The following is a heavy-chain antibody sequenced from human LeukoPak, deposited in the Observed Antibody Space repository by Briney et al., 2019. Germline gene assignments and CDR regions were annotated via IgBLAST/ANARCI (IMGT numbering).Heavy chain of an antibody. V-gene: IGHV3-21*01. Sequence: GGSLRLSCAASGFTFSSYAMNWVRQAPGKGLEWVSSISSSSSYIYYADSVKGRFTISRDNAKNSLYLQMNSPRAEDTAVYYCARDGAYDILTGYYQYYFDYWGQGTLVTVSS. D-gene: IGHD3-9*01. CDR3: ARDGAYDILTGYYQYYFDY. J-gene: IGHJ4*02. CDR2: ISSSSSYI. CDR1: GFTFSSYA.